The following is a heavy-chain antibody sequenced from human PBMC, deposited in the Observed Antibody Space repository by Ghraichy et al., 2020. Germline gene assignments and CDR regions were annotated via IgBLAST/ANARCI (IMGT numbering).Heavy chain of an antibody. J-gene: IGHJ5*02. Sequence: GGSLRLSCAASGFTFSSYAMSWVRQAPGKGLEWVSAISGSGGSTYYADSVKGRFTISRDNSKNTLYLQMNSLRAEDTAVYYCAKGPGYCSGGSCWEYNWFDPWGQGTLVTVSS. CDR2: ISGSGGST. D-gene: IGHD2-15*01. CDR3: AKGPGYCSGGSCWEYNWFDP. V-gene: IGHV3-23*01. CDR1: GFTFSSYA.